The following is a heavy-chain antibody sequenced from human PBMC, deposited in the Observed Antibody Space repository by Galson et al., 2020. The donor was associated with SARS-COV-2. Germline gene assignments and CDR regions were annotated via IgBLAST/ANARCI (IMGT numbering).Heavy chain of an antibody. V-gene: IGHV1-2*02. D-gene: IGHD5-12*01. CDR3: ARSSGYDSNVDY. Sequence: GESLKISCKASGYTFTDYYVQWVRQAPGQGLEWMGWINPKSGGTNHAQKFQGRVTMIWDTSTTTAYMDLSRLRSDDTAMYYCARSSGYDSNVDYWGQGTLVTVSS. CDR1: GYTFTDYY. CDR2: INPKSGGT. J-gene: IGHJ4*02.